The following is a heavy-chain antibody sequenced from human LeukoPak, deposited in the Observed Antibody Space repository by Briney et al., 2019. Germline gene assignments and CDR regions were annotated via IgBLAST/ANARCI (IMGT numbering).Heavy chain of an antibody. CDR3: ARTRSYCSSTSCYTEDY. D-gene: IGHD2-2*02. J-gene: IGHJ4*02. CDR2: ISAYNGNT. Sequence: GASVKVSCKASGYTFTSYGISWVRQAPGQGLEWMGWISAYNGNTNYAQKLQGRVTMTTDTSTSTAYMELRSLRSDDTAVYYCARTRSYCSSTSCYTEDYWGQGTLVTVSS. CDR1: GYTFTSYG. V-gene: IGHV1-18*01.